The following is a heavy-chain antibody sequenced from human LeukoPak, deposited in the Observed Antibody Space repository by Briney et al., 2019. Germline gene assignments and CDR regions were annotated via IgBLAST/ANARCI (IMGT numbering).Heavy chain of an antibody. J-gene: IGHJ3*02. CDR1: GFTFSNYA. V-gene: IGHV3-23*01. CDR3: AKDMYYYDSSGSIDGAFDI. CDR2: ISDSGGRT. D-gene: IGHD3-22*01. Sequence: AGGSLRLSCAASGFTFSNYAMSWVRQAPGKGLEWVSTISDSGGRTYYADSVKGRFTISRDNSKNTLYLQMSSLRAEDTAVYYCAKDMYYYDSSGSIDGAFDIWGQGTMVTVSS.